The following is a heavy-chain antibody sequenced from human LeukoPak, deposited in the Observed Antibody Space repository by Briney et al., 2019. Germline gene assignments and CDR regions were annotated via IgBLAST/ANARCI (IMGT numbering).Heavy chain of an antibody. D-gene: IGHD3-10*01. CDR1: GGSFSGYY. V-gene: IGHV4-34*01. J-gene: IGHJ4*02. CDR3: ARGGVRGYGDYVAY. Sequence: SETLSLTCAVYGGSFSGYYWSWISQPPGKRLEWIGEINHSGSTNYNPSLKSRVTISVDTSKNQFSLKLSSVTAADTAVYYCARGGVRGYGDYVAYWGQGTLVTVSS. CDR2: INHSGST.